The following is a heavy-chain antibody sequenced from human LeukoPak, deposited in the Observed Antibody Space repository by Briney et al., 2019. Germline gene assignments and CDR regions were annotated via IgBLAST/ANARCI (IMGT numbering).Heavy chain of an antibody. Sequence: PSQTLSLTCTVSGGSISSGGYYWSWIRQPPGKGLEWIGYIYHSGSTYYNPSLKSRVTISVDRSKNQFSLKLSSVTAADTAVYYCAACIAARLGSWFDPWGQGTLVTVSS. J-gene: IGHJ5*02. D-gene: IGHD6-6*01. CDR3: AACIAARLGSWFDP. CDR2: IYHSGST. V-gene: IGHV4-30-2*01. CDR1: GGSISSGGYY.